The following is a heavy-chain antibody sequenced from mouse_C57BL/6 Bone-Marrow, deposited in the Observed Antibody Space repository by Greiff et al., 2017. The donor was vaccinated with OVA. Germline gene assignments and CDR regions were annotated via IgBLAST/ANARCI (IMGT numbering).Heavy chain of an antibody. CDR3: ARAPRFDY. V-gene: IGHV1-59*01. CDR2: IDPSDSYT. CDR1: GYTFTSYW. Sequence: QVHVKQPGAELVRPGTSVKLSCKASGYTFTSYWMHWVKQRPGQGLEWIGVIDPSDSYTNYNQKFKGKATLTVDTSSSTAYMQLSSLTSEDSAVYYCARAPRFDYWGQGTTLTVSS. J-gene: IGHJ2*01.